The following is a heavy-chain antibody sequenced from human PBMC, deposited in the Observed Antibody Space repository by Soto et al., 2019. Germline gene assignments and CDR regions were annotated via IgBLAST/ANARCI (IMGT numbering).Heavy chain of an antibody. CDR3: ARSTYYDFWSGYYYDY. CDR1: GFTFSSYG. J-gene: IGHJ4*02. V-gene: IGHV3-33*01. CDR2: IWYDGSNK. Sequence: GGSLILSCAASGFTFSSYGMHWVRQAPGKGLEWVAVIWYDGSNKYYADSVKGRFTISRDNSKNTLYLQMNSLRAEDTAVYYCARSTYYDFWSGYYYDYWGQGTLVTVSS. D-gene: IGHD3-3*01.